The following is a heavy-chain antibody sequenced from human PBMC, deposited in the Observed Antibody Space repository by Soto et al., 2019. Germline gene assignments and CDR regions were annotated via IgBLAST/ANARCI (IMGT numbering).Heavy chain of an antibody. CDR2: ISAHNGNT. D-gene: IGHD1-1*01. Sequence: QVHLVQSGAEVKKPGASVKVSCKGSGYAFTTYGITWVRQAPGQGLEWMGWISAHNGNTNYAQKHQGRVNVNRDTSTSTAYMELRSLRSDDTAVYYCARGRYGDYWGQGALVTVSS. J-gene: IGHJ4*02. CDR1: GYAFTTYG. V-gene: IGHV1-18*01. CDR3: ARGRYGDY.